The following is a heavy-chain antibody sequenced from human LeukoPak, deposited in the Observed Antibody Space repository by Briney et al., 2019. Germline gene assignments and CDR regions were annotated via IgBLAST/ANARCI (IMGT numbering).Heavy chain of an antibody. CDR3: AREEISGSYSAAFDY. D-gene: IGHD1-26*01. Sequence: GGSLRLSCAASGFTFSDYYMSWIRQAPGKGLEWVSYISSSSSYTNYADYVKGRFTISRDNAKNLLYLQMNSLRAEDTAVYYCAREEISGSYSAAFDYWGQGTLVTVSS. CDR1: GFTFSDYY. V-gene: IGHV3-11*05. J-gene: IGHJ4*02. CDR2: ISSSSSYT.